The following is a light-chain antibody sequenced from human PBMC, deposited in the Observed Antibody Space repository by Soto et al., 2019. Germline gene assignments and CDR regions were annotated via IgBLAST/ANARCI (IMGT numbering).Light chain of an antibody. J-gene: IGLJ3*02. V-gene: IGLV1-47*02. Sequence: QSVLTQPPSASGTPGQRVTISCSGSRSNIGSKYVYWYQQLPGTAPKLLIYSNNQRPSGVPDRFSGSKSGTSASLAISGLRSEDEADYYCAAWDDSLSGWVFGGGTKVTVL. CDR2: SNN. CDR3: AAWDDSLSGWV. CDR1: RSNIGSKY.